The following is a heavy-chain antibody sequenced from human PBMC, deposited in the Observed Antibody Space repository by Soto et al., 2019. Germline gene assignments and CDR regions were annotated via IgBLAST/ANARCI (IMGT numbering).Heavy chain of an antibody. V-gene: IGHV5-51*03. Sequence: EVQLVQSGAEVKMPGESLKISCKGSGYSFTSYWIGWVRQMPGKGLEWMGTIFPDDSDTRYSPSFQGQVTISADKSIRAASLQWNSVEASDIAMYYCARGGVDSRSFDYWGQGTLVTVTS. D-gene: IGHD3-22*01. CDR2: IFPDDSDT. J-gene: IGHJ4*02. CDR3: ARGGVDSRSFDY. CDR1: GYSFTSYW.